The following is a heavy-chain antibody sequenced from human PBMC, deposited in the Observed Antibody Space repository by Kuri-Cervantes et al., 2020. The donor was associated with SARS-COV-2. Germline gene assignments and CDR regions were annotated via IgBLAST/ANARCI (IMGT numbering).Heavy chain of an antibody. J-gene: IGHJ6*03. CDR1: GGSISSYY. D-gene: IGHD5-18*01. CDR2: MYASGGT. CDR3: ATVGYSYASQGYYYYYYMDV. Sequence: SETLSLTCTVSGGSISSYYWSWIRQSAGKGLEWIGLMYASGGTKYNPSLKSRVTMSVDTSKNQLSLKLRSVAAADTAVYYRATVGYSYASQGYYYYYYMDVWGKGTTVTVSS. V-gene: IGHV4-4*07.